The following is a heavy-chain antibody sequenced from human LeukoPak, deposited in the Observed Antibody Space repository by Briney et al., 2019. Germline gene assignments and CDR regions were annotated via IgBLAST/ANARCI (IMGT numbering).Heavy chain of an antibody. V-gene: IGHV3-66*01. D-gene: IGHD5-18*01. CDR2: VYSGGST. J-gene: IGHJ5*02. Sequence: PGRSLSLSCAVSRITVSSNYISWVRQAPVKGLEWVSVVYSGGSTYYAASVKGRFTLSRDTSKNTLYLQMNNLRDEDTAVYYCAIIHSYGDAWGQGTLVTVSS. CDR3: AIIHSYGDA. CDR1: RITVSSNY.